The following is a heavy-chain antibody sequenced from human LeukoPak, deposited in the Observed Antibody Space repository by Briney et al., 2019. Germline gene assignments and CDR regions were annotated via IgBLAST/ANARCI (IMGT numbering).Heavy chain of an antibody. V-gene: IGHV3-7*03. D-gene: IGHD2/OR15-2a*01. Sequence: GGSLRLSCAASGFTFSSYWMSWVRQAPGKGLEWVANIKQDGSEKNYVDSVKGRFTISRDNAKNSLDLQRNSLRGEDPAVYYCAGVREYFGNWGFPLCLWGPGTLVTVSS. CDR2: IKQDGSEK. J-gene: IGHJ4*01. CDR3: AGVREYFGNWGFPLCL. CDR1: GFTFSSYW.